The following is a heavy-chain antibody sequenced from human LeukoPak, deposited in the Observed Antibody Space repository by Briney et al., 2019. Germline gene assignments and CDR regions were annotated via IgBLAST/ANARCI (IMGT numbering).Heavy chain of an antibody. CDR3: ARARNSYGYGDAFDI. Sequence: GGSLRLSCAASGFTFSTYAMHWVRQAPGKGLEWVAVISYDGSSKYYADSVKGRFTISRDNSKNTLYLQMNSLRAEDTAVYYCARARNSYGYGDAFDIWGQGTMVTVSS. CDR1: GFTFSTYA. V-gene: IGHV3-30*04. CDR2: ISYDGSSK. D-gene: IGHD5-18*01. J-gene: IGHJ3*02.